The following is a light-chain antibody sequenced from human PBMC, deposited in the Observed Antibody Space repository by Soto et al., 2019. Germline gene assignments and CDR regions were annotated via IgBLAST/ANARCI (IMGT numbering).Light chain of an antibody. CDR3: HHYET. J-gene: IGKJ1*01. V-gene: IGKV3-20*01. CDR1: QSVSRSY. CDR2: GAS. Sequence: EIVLTQSPGTLSLSPGDRATLSCRASQSVSRSYLGWYQQKPGQAPRLLMYGASIRAAGVPDRFSGSGSGTEFTLTISRLAHEDFTVYYCHHYETFGQGTKVDIK.